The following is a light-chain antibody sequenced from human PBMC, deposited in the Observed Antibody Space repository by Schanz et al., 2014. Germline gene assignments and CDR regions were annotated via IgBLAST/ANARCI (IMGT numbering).Light chain of an antibody. CDR1: SSDVGGYNY. CDR2: DND. CDR3: AAWDDSLNGHWV. Sequence: QSALTQPPSASGSPGQSVTISCTGTSSDVGGYNYVSWYQQLPGTAPKLLIYDNDDRPSGIPDRFSGSKSGTSASLAISGLQSEDEADYYCAAWDDSLNGHWVFGGGTKLTVL. J-gene: IGLJ3*02. V-gene: IGLV2-8*01.